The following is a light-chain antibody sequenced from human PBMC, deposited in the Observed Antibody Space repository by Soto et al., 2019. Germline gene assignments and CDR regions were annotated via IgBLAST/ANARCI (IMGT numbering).Light chain of an antibody. J-gene: IGKJ1*01. CDR2: WGS. Sequence: DIVLTQSPLSLPVTAGEPASVSCRSSQSLLHSNGYTYLDWYLQKPGQSPQLLIYWGSNRAAGVPERFSGSGSGTDFTLKISRVEAEDVGIYYCMQALQTPWTFGQGTKVDIK. V-gene: IGKV2-28*01. CDR1: QSLLHSNGYTY. CDR3: MQALQTPWT.